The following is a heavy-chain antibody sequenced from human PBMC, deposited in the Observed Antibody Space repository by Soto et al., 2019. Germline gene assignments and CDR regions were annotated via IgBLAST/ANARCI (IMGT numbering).Heavy chain of an antibody. CDR2: IYYDGST. J-gene: IGHJ6*02. Sequence: PSETLSLTCTVSGGSISTYYWSWIRQPPGKGLEWIGYIYYDGSTSYNPSLRSRVTISVDTSKNQFSLNLSSVTAADMAVYYCARQTPYTGYDSRGYYYYFGMDVWGQGTTVTVSS. CDR1: GGSISTYY. D-gene: IGHD5-12*01. CDR3: ARQTPYTGYDSRGYYYYFGMDV. V-gene: IGHV4-59*08.